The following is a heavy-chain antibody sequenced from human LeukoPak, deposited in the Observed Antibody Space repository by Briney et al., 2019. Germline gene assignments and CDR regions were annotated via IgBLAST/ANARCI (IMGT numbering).Heavy chain of an antibody. J-gene: IGHJ6*04. CDR3: ARDQGVEYSSYMDV. CDR2: IYSGGST. CDR1: GFTVSSNY. D-gene: IGHD6-6*01. V-gene: IGHV3-66*02. Sequence: PGGSLRLSCAASGFTVSSNYMSWVRQAPGKGLEWVPVIYSGGSTYYADSVKGRFTISRDNSKNTLYLQMNSLRAEDTAVYYCARDQGVEYSSYMDVWGKGTTVTVSS.